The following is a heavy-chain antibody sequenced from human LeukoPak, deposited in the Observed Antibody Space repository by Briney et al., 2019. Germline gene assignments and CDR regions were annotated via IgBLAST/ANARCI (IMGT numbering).Heavy chain of an antibody. V-gene: IGHV3-23*01. CDR3: AKLRRWELLPPYFDY. D-gene: IGHD1-26*01. CDR2: ISGSGGSK. J-gene: IGHJ4*02. CDR1: GFTFSSYA. Sequence: GGSLRLSCAASGFTFSSYAMSWVRQAPGKGLEWVSAISGSGGSKYYADSVKGRFTISRDNSKNTLYLQMNSLRAEDTAVYYCAKLRRWELLPPYFDYWGQGTLVTVSS.